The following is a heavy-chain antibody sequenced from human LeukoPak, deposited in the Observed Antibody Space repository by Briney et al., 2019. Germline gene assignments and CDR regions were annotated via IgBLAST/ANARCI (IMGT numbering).Heavy chain of an antibody. D-gene: IGHD2-2*01. CDR1: GFTFSSYW. Sequence: PGGSLRLSCAASGFTFSSYWMHWVRQAPGKGLVYVSRINSDGSSTSYADSVKGRFTISRDNAKNTLYLQMNSLRAEDTAVYYCATGTYCSSTSCYHYYYYGMGVWGQGTTVTVSS. J-gene: IGHJ6*02. CDR3: ATGTYCSSTSCYHYYYYGMGV. CDR2: INSDGSST. V-gene: IGHV3-74*01.